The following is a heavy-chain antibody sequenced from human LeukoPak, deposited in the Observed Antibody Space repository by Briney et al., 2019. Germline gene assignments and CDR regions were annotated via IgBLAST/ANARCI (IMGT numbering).Heavy chain of an antibody. V-gene: IGHV1-18*01. J-gene: IGHJ4*02. CDR2: ISTYNGNT. CDR3: ARVLRYDFWSAYYFDY. CDR1: GYTFNSYD. Sequence: ASVKVSCKASGYTFNSYDISWVRQAPGQGLEWMAGISTYNGNTNYALKVQGRATMTTDTSTSTAYMELRSLRSDDTAVYYCARVLRYDFWSAYYFDYWGQGTLVTVSS. D-gene: IGHD3-3*01.